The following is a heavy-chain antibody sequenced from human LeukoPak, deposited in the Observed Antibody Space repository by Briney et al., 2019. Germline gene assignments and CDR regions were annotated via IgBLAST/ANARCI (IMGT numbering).Heavy chain of an antibody. Sequence: GGSLRLSCAASGFTFSRYWMSWVRQAPGKGLEYMANINEDGSEKYYVDSVKGRFTISRDNAKNSLFLQMNSLRAEDTAVYYCAAYSGLDDWGQGTLVTVSS. J-gene: IGHJ4*02. V-gene: IGHV3-7*02. CDR3: AAYSGLDD. D-gene: IGHD2-15*01. CDR1: GFTFSRYW. CDR2: INEDGSEK.